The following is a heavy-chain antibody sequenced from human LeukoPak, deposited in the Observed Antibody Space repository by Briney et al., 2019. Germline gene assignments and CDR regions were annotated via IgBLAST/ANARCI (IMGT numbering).Heavy chain of an antibody. D-gene: IGHD6-6*01. V-gene: IGHV1-2*02. CDR1: GYNLTGYY. Sequence: ASVKVSCKASGYNLTGYYLHWVRQAPGQGLEWVGWINPNSGGTNYAQKFQGRVTMTRDTSISTAYMELSRLRSDDTTVFYCARDWGDSSSSPLIHYWGQGTLVTVSS. J-gene: IGHJ4*02. CDR3: ARDWGDSSSSPLIHY. CDR2: INPNSGGT.